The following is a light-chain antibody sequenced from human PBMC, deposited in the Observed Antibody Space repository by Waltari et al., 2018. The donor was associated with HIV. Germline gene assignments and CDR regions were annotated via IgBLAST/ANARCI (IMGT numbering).Light chain of an antibody. CDR3: CSLASNILI. CDR2: EAT. CDR1: SSDKY. V-gene: IGLV2-14*01. J-gene: IGLJ2*01. Sequence: ALTQPASVSGSPGQSITISCTGTSSDKYVSWYQSLPGKAPRLIIFEATNRPSWIPDRFSASKSGNTASLTISGLQAADEADYYCCSLASNILIFGGGTTVTVL.